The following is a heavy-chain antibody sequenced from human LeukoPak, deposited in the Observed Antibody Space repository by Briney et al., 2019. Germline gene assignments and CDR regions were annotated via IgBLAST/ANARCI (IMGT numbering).Heavy chain of an antibody. CDR3: ARVGPWVNPDYYYYYMDV. J-gene: IGHJ6*03. D-gene: IGHD1-14*01. CDR2: IIPIFGTA. Sequence: ASVKVSCKASGGTFSSYAISWVRQAPGQGLEWMGGIIPIFGTANYAQKFQGRVTITADKSTSTAYMELSSLRSEDTAVYYCARVGPWVNPDYYYYYMDVWGKGTTVTVSS. CDR1: GGTFSSYA. V-gene: IGHV1-69*06.